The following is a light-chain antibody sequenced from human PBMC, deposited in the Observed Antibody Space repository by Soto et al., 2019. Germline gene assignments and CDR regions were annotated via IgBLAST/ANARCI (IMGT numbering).Light chain of an antibody. CDR2: GAS. CDR1: QTIRSNY. Sequence: ETVLTQSPGTLSLSPGERATLSCRASQTIRSNYLAWYRQTPGQAPRLLIYGASNRATGIADRFSGSGSGTDCTLIIRRLDPEDFALYYCQQYGSSPWTFGQGTKVEIK. V-gene: IGKV3-20*01. CDR3: QQYGSSPWT. J-gene: IGKJ1*01.